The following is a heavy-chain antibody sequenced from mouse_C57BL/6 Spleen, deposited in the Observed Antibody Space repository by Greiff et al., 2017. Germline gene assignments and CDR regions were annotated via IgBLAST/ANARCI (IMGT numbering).Heavy chain of an antibody. V-gene: IGHV1-55*01. J-gene: IGHJ3*01. CDR2: IYPGSGST. Sequence: QVQLQQPGAELVKPGASVKLSCKASGYTFTSYWITWVKQRPGQGLEWIGDIYPGSGSTNYNEKFKSKATLTVDTSSSTAYMQLSSLTSEDSAVYYCARGNGYYPAFAYWGQGTLVTVSA. D-gene: IGHD2-3*01. CDR1: GYTFTSYW. CDR3: ARGNGYYPAFAY.